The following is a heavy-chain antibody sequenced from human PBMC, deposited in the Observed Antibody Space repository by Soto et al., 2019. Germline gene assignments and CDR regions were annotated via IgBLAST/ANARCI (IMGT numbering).Heavy chain of an antibody. CDR2: IYSGGST. Sequence: EVQLVESGGGLVQPGGSLRLSCAASGFTVSSNYMSWVRQAPGKGLEWVSVIYSGGSTYYADSVKGRFTISRDNSKNTLYLHMNSLRAEDTAVYYCASTPTVTQAVDYWGQGTLVTVSS. V-gene: IGHV3-66*01. J-gene: IGHJ4*02. CDR3: ASTPTVTQAVDY. D-gene: IGHD4-17*01. CDR1: GFTVSSNY.